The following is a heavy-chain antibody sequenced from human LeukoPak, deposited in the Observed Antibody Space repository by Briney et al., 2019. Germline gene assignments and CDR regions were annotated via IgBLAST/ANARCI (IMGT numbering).Heavy chain of an antibody. V-gene: IGHV3-23*01. Sequence: GGSLRLSCAASGFSFSDHYVGWVRQAPGKGLEWVSAISGSGGSTYYADSVKGRFTISRDNSKNTLYLQMNSLRAEDTAVYYCAKDRVSYDFWSGYLSDYWGQGTLVTVSS. J-gene: IGHJ4*02. D-gene: IGHD3-3*01. CDR1: GFSFSDHY. CDR2: ISGSGGST. CDR3: AKDRVSYDFWSGYLSDY.